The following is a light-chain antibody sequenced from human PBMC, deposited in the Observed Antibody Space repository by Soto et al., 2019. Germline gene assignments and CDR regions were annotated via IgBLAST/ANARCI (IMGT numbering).Light chain of an antibody. CDR3: VTWDDSVNGWV. Sequence: SVLTQPPSASGTPGQTVTISCSGSTSSIGSHYVHWYQQLPGTAPKLLIHRINQRPSGVPDRFSGSKSGTSASLAISGLRSEDEADYYCVTWDDSVNGWVCGGGTKLTVL. CDR2: RIN. CDR1: TSSIGSHY. J-gene: IGLJ3*02. V-gene: IGLV1-47*01.